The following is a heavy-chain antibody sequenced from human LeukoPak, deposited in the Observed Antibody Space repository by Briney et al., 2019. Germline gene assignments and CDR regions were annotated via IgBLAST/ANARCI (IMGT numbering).Heavy chain of an antibody. D-gene: IGHD3-22*01. CDR2: ISYDGSNK. V-gene: IGHV3-30*19. CDR3: ARGAYYYDSSPYYFDY. J-gene: IGHJ4*02. CDR1: GFTFSSYG. Sequence: PGGSLRLSCAASGFTFSSYGMHWVRQAPGKGLEWVAVISYDGSNKYYADSVKGRFTISRDNSKNTLYLQMNSLRAEDTAVYYCARGAYYYDSSPYYFDYWGQGTLVTVSS.